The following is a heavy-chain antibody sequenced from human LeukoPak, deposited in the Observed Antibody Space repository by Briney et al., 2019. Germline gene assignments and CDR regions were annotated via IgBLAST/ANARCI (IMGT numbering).Heavy chain of an antibody. V-gene: IGHV3-7*01. CDR1: GFTFSSYW. CDR3: ARDDDYGGNGAFGI. D-gene: IGHD4-23*01. Sequence: GGSLRLSCAASGFTFSSYWMSWVRQAPGKGLEWVANIKQDGSEKYYVDSVKGRFTISRDNAKNSLYLQMNSLRAEDTAVYYCARDDDYGGNGAFGIWGQGTMVTVSS. J-gene: IGHJ3*02. CDR2: IKQDGSEK.